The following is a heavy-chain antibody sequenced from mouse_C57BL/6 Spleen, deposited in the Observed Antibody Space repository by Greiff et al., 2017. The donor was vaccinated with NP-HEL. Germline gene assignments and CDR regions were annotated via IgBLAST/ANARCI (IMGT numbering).Heavy chain of an antibody. D-gene: IGHD1-1*01. CDR3: ASGLLRSYYFDY. V-gene: IGHV1-69*01. J-gene: IGHJ2*01. Sequence: VQLQQPGAELVMPGASVKLSCKASGYTFTSYWMHWVKQRPGQGLEWIGEIDPSDSYTNYNQKFKGKSTLTVDKSSSTAYMQLSSLTSEDSAVYYCASGLLRSYYFDYWGQGTTLTVSS. CDR2: IDPSDSYT. CDR1: GYTFTSYW.